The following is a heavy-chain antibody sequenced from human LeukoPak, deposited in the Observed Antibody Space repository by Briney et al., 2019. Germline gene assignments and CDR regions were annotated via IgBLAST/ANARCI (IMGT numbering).Heavy chain of an antibody. CDR2: IYYSGST. J-gene: IGHJ4*02. CDR1: GGSISSYY. Sequence: SETLSLTCTVSGGSISSYYWSWIRQPPGKGLEWIGYIYYSGSTDYNPSLKSRVTISVDTSKNQFSLKLSSVTAADTAVYYCARHAYYYGSGSYPISDYWGQGTLVTVSS. CDR3: ARHAYYYGSGSYPISDY. D-gene: IGHD3-10*01. V-gene: IGHV4-59*08.